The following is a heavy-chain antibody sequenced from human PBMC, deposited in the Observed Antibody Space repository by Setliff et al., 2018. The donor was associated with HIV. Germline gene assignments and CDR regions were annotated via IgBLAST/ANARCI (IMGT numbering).Heavy chain of an antibody. Sequence: PSETLSLTCNVSSGSVNNYWWTWIRQSPGKGLEWIADIAYSGTTMYTNYNPSLESRVTVSEDTSRHQFSLKLTSVTADDTAIYYCARGPPFAYWGQGRLVTVPQ. CDR3: ARGPPFAY. V-gene: IGHV4-59*02. J-gene: IGHJ4*02. CDR2: IAYSGTTMYT. CDR1: SGSVNNYW.